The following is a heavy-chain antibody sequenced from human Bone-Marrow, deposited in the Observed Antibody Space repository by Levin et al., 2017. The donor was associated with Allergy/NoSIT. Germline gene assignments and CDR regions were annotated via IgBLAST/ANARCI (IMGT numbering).Heavy chain of an antibody. CDR3: ARGRIYYYDTSDYPRVGDIDY. V-gene: IGHV4-39*01. CDR2: MFYGGNT. CDR1: GGSIRTSTYY. Sequence: SQTLSLPCTVSGGSIRTSTYYWGWIRQTPGKGLEWIGSMFYGGNTYYKPSLKGRVTMSVDTSKNQFSLKLNSVTAADTAVYYCARGRIYYYDTSDYPRVGDIDYCGQGTLVTVSS. D-gene: IGHD3-22*01. J-gene: IGHJ4*02.